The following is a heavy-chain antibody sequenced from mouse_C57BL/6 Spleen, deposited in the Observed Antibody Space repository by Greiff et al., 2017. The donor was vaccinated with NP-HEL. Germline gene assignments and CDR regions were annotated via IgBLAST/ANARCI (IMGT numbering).Heavy chain of an antibody. J-gene: IGHJ2*01. CDR1: GYAFSSSW. Sequence: VQLQQSGPELVKPGASVKISCKASGYAFSSSWMNWVKQRPGKGLEWIGRIYPGDGATNYNGKFKGKATLTADKSSSTAYMQLRSLTSVDSAVYFCSRLIRPDYWGQGSTLTVSS. CDR2: IYPGDGAT. CDR3: SRLIRPDY. V-gene: IGHV1-82*01.